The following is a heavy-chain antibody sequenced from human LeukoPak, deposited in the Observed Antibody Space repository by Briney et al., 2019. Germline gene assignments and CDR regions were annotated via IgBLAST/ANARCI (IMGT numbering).Heavy chain of an antibody. J-gene: IGHJ4*02. CDR2: IISSGGVT. Sequence: QSGGSLRLSCAASGFPFSSYAMSWVRQAPGKGLEWVSSIISSGGVTYYADSVKGRFTISRDNSKNTVYLQMDSLRAEDSAVYYCAKNAGYSYGLYYFDYWGQGTLVTVSS. CDR3: AKNAGYSYGLYYFDY. V-gene: IGHV3-23*01. D-gene: IGHD5-18*01. CDR1: GFPFSSYA.